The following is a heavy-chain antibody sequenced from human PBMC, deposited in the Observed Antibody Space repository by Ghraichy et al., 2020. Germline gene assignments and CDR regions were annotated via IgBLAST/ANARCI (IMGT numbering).Heavy chain of an antibody. Sequence: GGSLRLSCAASGFTFSSYWMHWVRQAPGKGLVWVSRVNSDGSSTTYADSVKGRFTISRDNAKNTLYLQMNSLRAEDTAVYYCAREKAESEFDPWGQGTLVTVSS. CDR1: GFTFSSYW. J-gene: IGHJ5*02. V-gene: IGHV3-74*01. CDR3: AREKAESEFDP. CDR2: VNSDGSST. D-gene: IGHD1-14*01.